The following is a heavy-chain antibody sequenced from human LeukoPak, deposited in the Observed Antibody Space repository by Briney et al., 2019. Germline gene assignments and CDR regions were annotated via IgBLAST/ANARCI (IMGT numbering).Heavy chain of an antibody. D-gene: IGHD6-25*01. CDR3: VREARTRSGWPYFDS. CDR1: GDSINTNSW. CDR2: IYHSGTT. V-gene: IGHV4-4*02. Sequence: PSGTLSLTCAVPGDSINTNSWWSWVRQPPGKGLEWIGEIYHSGTTKYNPSLMSRVTMSTDKSQNEFSLKLSSVTAADTAVYYCVREARTRSGWPYFDSWGQGTLVTVSP. J-gene: IGHJ4*02.